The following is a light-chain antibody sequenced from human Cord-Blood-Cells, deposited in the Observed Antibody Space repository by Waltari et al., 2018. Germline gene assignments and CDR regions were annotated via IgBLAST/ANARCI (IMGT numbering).Light chain of an antibody. CDR2: EGS. CDR1: SSDVGSYNL. CDR3: CSYAGSSTLV. Sequence: QSALTQPASVSGSPGQSITISCTGTSSDVGSYNLVSWYQQHPGKAPKLMIYEGSKRPSGVSKRFSDSNAGNTASLTISGLQAEDEADYYCCSYAGSSTLVFGGGTKLTIL. V-gene: IGLV2-23*01. J-gene: IGLJ2*01.